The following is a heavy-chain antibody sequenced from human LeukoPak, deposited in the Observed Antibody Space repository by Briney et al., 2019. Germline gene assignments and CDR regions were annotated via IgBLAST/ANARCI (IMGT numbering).Heavy chain of an antibody. CDR2: ISGSSTYI. J-gene: IGHJ4*02. V-gene: IGHV3-21*01. CDR1: GFTFSSYS. Sequence: GGSLRLSCAASGFTFSSYSVNWVRQAPGKGLEWVSSISGSSTYIYYADSVKGRFTISRDNAENSLYLQMNSLRGEDTAVYYCARDLRSSGWYYFDYWGQGTLVTVSS. CDR3: ARDLRSSGWYYFDY. D-gene: IGHD6-19*01.